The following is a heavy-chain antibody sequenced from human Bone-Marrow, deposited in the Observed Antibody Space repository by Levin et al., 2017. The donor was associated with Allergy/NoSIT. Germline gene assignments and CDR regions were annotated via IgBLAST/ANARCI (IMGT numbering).Heavy chain of an antibody. J-gene: IGHJ4*02. V-gene: IGHV3-23*01. CDR1: GFIFPNYG. CDR2: ISMSGSST. Sequence: GGSLRLSCAASGFIFPNYGMTWVRQAPGKGLEWVSAISMSGSSTDYADSVQGRFTISRDNRRDTLYLQMNSLRPEDTALYLWVRGSTAPDYWGQGTLVTVSS. CDR3: VRGSTAPDY. D-gene: IGHD3-16*01.